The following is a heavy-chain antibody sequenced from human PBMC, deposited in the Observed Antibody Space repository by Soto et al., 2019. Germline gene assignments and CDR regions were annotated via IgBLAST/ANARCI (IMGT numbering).Heavy chain of an antibody. D-gene: IGHD3-9*01. CDR1: GGSFSGYY. V-gene: IGHV4-34*01. CDR2: INHSGST. CDR3: AASTYYDILTGNKYGMDV. J-gene: IGHJ6*02. Sequence: ETLSLTCAVYGGSFSGYYWSWIRQPPGKGLEWIGEINHSGSTNYNPSLKSRVTISVDTSKNQFSLKLSSVTAADTAVYYCAASTYYDILTGNKYGMDVWGQGTTVTVSS.